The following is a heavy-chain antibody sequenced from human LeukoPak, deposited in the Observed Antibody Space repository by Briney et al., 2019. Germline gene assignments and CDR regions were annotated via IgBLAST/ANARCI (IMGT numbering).Heavy chain of an antibody. D-gene: IGHD1-26*01. J-gene: IGHJ4*02. CDR1: GFTFSSYW. CDR3: ATDLTGAKDD. Sequence: GGSLRLSCAASGFTFSSYWMHWVRQAPGKGLVWVSRINADGRYTSYADSVKGRFTISRDNAKNTLYLQLSSLRAEDTAVYYCATDLTGAKDDWGQGTLVTVSS. CDR2: INADGRYT. V-gene: IGHV3-74*01.